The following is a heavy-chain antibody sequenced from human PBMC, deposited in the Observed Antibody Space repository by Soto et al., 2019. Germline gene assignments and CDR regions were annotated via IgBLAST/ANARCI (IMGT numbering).Heavy chain of an antibody. CDR2: ISSSGTFK. CDR1: GFIFTTNS. CDR3: ARDPPTGGNSSWDADS. Sequence: GGSLRLSCEASGFIFTTNSMNWVRQVPGKGLQWLSSISSSGTFKSYGDSVKGRFTISRDNAKNSLFLQMNNLSGEDTGLYYCARDPPTGGNSSWDADSWGPGTLVTVSS. D-gene: IGHD2-8*02. V-gene: IGHV3-21*01. J-gene: IGHJ4*02.